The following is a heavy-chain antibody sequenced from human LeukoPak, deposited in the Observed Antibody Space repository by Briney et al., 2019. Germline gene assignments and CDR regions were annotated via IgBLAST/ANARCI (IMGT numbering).Heavy chain of an antibody. J-gene: IGHJ3*02. D-gene: IGHD1-26*01. CDR1: GFTFSRHN. CDR2: ISYNGDST. CDR3: VSDRETQEQI. Sequence: GGSLRLSCSGSGFTFSRHNMHWVRQAPGKGLEYVSAISYNGDSTYYVDSVKGRFTISRDNSKNTLDLQMSSLRPEDTAVYYCVSDRETQEQIWGPRTLVTVSS. V-gene: IGHV3-64D*09.